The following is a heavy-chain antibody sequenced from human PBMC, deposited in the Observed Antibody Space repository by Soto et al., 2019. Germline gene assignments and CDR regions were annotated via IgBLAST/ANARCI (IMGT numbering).Heavy chain of an antibody. D-gene: IGHD1-26*01. V-gene: IGHV3-48*02. CDR1: GFTFSSYS. J-gene: IGHJ3*02. CDR2: ISSSSSTI. Sequence: EVQLVESGGGLVQPGGSLRLSCAASGFTFSSYSMNWVRQAPGKGLEWVSYISSSSSTIYYADSVKGRFTISRDNAKNSLDLQMNSLRDGDTAVYYCARGIVGATSHAFDIWGQGTMVTGSS. CDR3: ARGIVGATSHAFDI.